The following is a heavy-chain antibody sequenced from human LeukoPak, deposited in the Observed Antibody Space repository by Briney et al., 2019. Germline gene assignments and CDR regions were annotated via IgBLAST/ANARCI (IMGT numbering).Heavy chain of an antibody. CDR1: GGSISSGSYY. V-gene: IGHV4-61*02. CDR2: IYTSGST. Sequence: SETLSLTCTVSGGSISSGSYYWSWIRQPPGKGLEWIGRIYTSGSTNYNPSLKSRVTISVDTSKNQFSLKLSSATAADTAVYYCATTYYYDSSGLYYWGQGTLVTVSS. CDR3: ATTYYYDSSGLYY. J-gene: IGHJ4*02. D-gene: IGHD3-22*01.